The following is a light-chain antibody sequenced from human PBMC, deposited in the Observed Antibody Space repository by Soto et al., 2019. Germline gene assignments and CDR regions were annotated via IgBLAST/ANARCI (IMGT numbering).Light chain of an antibody. Sequence: QSVLTQPPSASGSPGQSVTISCTGTSRDIGNYNYVSWYQHHPGKAPKLMIYEVTSRPSGASDRFSGSKSGMTASLTISGLQPEDEADYFCNSYTSSTSRPYVFGTGTKV. J-gene: IGLJ1*01. V-gene: IGLV2-14*01. CDR3: NSYTSSTSRPYV. CDR1: SRDIGNYNY. CDR2: EVT.